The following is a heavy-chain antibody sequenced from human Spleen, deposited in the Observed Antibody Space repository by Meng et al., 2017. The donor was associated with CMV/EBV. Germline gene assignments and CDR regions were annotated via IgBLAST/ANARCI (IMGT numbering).Heavy chain of an antibody. Sequence: GESLKISCAASGFTFSSYAMTWVRQAPGKGLEWVSAISGGGASTYYADSVKGRFTISRDNSKNTLYLQMNSLRAEDTAVYYCAKIGSFTYYYYGMDVWGQGTTVTVSS. CDR3: AKIGSFTYYYYGMDV. CDR1: GFTFSSYA. J-gene: IGHJ6*02. V-gene: IGHV3-23*01. CDR2: ISGGGAST. D-gene: IGHD1-26*01.